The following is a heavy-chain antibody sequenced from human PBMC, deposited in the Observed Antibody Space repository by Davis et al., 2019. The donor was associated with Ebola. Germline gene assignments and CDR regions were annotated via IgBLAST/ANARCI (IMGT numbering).Heavy chain of an antibody. CDR3: ARGSAYSGSYSEYSQH. J-gene: IGHJ1*01. Sequence: PSETLSLTCTVSGGSISSYYWSWIRQPPGKGLEWIGYIYYSGSTNYNPSLKSRVTISVDTSKNQFSLKLSSVTAADTAVYYCARGSAYSGSYSEYSQHWGQGTLVTVSS. CDR1: GGSISSYY. D-gene: IGHD1-26*01. CDR2: IYYSGST. V-gene: IGHV4-59*12.